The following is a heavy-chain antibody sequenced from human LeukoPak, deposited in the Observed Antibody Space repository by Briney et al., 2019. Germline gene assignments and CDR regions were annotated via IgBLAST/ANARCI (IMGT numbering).Heavy chain of an antibody. J-gene: IGHJ5*02. CDR3: VRVVAAVADNWFDP. D-gene: IGHD6-19*01. CDR1: GGSFSGYY. Sequence: NPSETLSLTCAVYGGSFSGYYWSWIRQPPGKGLEWIGEINHSGSTNYNPSLKSRVTISVDTSKNQFSLKLSSVTAADTAVYYCVRVVAAVADNWFDPWGQGTLVTVSS. V-gene: IGHV4-34*01. CDR2: INHSGST.